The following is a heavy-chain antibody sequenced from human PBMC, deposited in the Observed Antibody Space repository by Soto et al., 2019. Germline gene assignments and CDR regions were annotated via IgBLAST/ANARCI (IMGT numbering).Heavy chain of an antibody. CDR3: AREVVAARLLDNMNYGMDV. CDR1: GGSISSGDYY. D-gene: IGHD6-6*01. Sequence: KPSETLSLTCTVSGGSISSGDYYWSWIRQPPGKGLEWIGYIYYSGSTYYNPSLKSRVTISVDTSKNQFSLKLSSVTAADTAVYYCAREVVAARLLDNMNYGMDVWGQGTTVTVSS. V-gene: IGHV4-30-4*01. CDR2: IYYSGST. J-gene: IGHJ6*02.